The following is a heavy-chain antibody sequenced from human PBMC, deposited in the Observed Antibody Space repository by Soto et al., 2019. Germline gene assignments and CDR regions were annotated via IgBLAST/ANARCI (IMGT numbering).Heavy chain of an antibody. V-gene: IGHV1-2*02. CDR2: INPNSGGT. Sequence: ASVKVSCKASGYTFTGYYMHWVRQAPGQGLEWMGWINPNSGGTNYAQKFQGRVTMTRDTSISTAYMELSRLRSDGTAVYYCARVDSSSWYEFDYWGQGTLVTVSS. J-gene: IGHJ4*02. CDR1: GYTFTGYY. D-gene: IGHD6-13*01. CDR3: ARVDSSSWYEFDY.